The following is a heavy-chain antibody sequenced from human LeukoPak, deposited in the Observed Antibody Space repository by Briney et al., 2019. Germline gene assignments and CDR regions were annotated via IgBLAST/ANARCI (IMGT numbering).Heavy chain of an antibody. J-gene: IGHJ3*02. Sequence: GGSLRLSCAASGFTFSSYGMHWVRQAPGKGLEWVAFIRYDGSNKYYADSVKGRFTISRDKSKNTLYLQMNSLRAEGTAVYYCAKGGLVVRDFDIWGQGTMVTVSS. CDR2: IRYDGSNK. CDR1: GFTFSSYG. V-gene: IGHV3-30*02. CDR3: AKGGLVVRDFDI. D-gene: IGHD6-6*01.